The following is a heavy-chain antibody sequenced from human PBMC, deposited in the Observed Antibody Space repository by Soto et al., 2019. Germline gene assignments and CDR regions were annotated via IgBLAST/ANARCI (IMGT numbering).Heavy chain of an antibody. Sequence: DSVKVSCKVSGYTLTELSMHWVRQAPGKGLEWMGGFDPEDGETIYAQKFQGRVTMTEDTSTDTAYMELSSLRSEDTAVYYCATTYRSSWHASPRWFDPWGQVTLVTVCS. J-gene: IGHJ5*02. CDR2: FDPEDGET. CDR3: ATTYRSSWHASPRWFDP. CDR1: GYTLTELS. D-gene: IGHD6-13*01. V-gene: IGHV1-24*01.